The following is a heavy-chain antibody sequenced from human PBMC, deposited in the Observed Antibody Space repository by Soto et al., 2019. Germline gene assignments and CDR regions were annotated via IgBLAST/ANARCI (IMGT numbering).Heavy chain of an antibody. CDR3: ARDPTWFGAPAHWFDP. CDR2: IYYSGST. J-gene: IGHJ5*02. V-gene: IGHV4-59*01. Sequence: SETLSLTCTVSGGSISSYYWSWIRQPPGKGLEWIGYIYYSGSTNYNPSLKSRVTISVDTSKNQFSLKLSSVTAADTAVYYCARDPTWFGAPAHWFDPWGQGTLVTVSS. CDR1: GGSISSYY. D-gene: IGHD3-10*01.